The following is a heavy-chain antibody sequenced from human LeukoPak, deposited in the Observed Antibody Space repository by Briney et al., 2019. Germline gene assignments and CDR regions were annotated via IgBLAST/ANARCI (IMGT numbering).Heavy chain of an antibody. CDR2: ISSSGSTI. D-gene: IGHD2-2*01. Sequence: GGSLRLSCAASGFTFSDYYMSWIRQAPGKGLEWVSYISSSGSTIYYADSVKGRFTISRDNAKNSLYLQMNSLGAEDTAVYYCAREKYCSGTSCYPLFDPWGQGTLVTVSS. J-gene: IGHJ5*02. V-gene: IGHV3-11*04. CDR1: GFTFSDYY. CDR3: AREKYCSGTSCYPLFDP.